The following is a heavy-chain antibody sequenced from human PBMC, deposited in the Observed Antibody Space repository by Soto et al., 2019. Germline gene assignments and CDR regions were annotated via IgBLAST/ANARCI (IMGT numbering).Heavy chain of an antibody. Sequence: EVQLVESGEDLVQPGGSLRLSCVASGFTFSNSAMYWVRQAPGKGLECVSSISSNGGSTYYADSVKGRFTISRDNSKNTLYLQMGSLRADDMAVYYCATVGNYGNLDYWGQGTLVTVSS. D-gene: IGHD3-10*01. J-gene: IGHJ4*02. V-gene: IGHV3-64*02. CDR2: ISSNGGST. CDR1: GFTFSNSA. CDR3: ATVGNYGNLDY.